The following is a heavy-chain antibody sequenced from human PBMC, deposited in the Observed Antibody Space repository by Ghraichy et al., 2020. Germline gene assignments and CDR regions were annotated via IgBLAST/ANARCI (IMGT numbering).Heavy chain of an antibody. CDR3: ASGYGGYVWPSRMDV. CDR2: INHSEST. J-gene: IGHJ6*02. V-gene: IGHV4-34*01. Sequence: SETLSLTCAVYGGSFSGYYWSWIRQPPGKGLEWIGEINHSESTNYNPSLKSRVTISVDTSKNQFSLKLSSVTAADTAVYYCASGYGGYVWPSRMDVWGQGTTVTVSS. CDR1: GGSFSGYY. D-gene: IGHD5-12*01.